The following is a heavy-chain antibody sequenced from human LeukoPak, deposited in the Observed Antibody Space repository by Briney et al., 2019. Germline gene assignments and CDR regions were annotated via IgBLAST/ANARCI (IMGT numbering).Heavy chain of an antibody. D-gene: IGHD3-10*01. CDR1: GFTFSDYG. V-gene: IGHV3-30*02. CDR3: VKGQAFYIDY. J-gene: IGHJ4*02. Sequence: PGGSLRLSCAASGFTFSDYGVHWVRQAPGEGLEWVAFIRFDGGGKYYADSVKGRFTISRDNFKNTLYLQMNSLRVEDTAVYSCVKGQAFYIDYWGQGALVTVSS. CDR2: IRFDGGGK.